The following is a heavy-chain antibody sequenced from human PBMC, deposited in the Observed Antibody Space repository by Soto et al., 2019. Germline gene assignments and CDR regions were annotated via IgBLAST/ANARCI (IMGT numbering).Heavy chain of an antibody. CDR1: GFTFFTSA. J-gene: IGHJ4*02. V-gene: IGHV1-58*02. CDR2: IVVDSGNT. D-gene: IGHD2-21*02. Sequence: SLKFSCKSSGFTFFTSAIQWVRQARGQRLEWMGWIVVDSGNTNYAQKFQERVTITRDMSTNTAYMELTSLRSEDTAVYYCAADPYCGGDCYFDYWGQGTMVTVSS. CDR3: AADPYCGGDCYFDY.